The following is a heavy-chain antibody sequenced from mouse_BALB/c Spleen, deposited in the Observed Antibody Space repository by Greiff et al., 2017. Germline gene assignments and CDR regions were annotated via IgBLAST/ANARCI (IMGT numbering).Heavy chain of an antibody. CDR1: GFTFSSYA. CDR2: ISSGGST. D-gene: IGHD2-14*01. CDR3: ARAYYRYDEPLYYAMDY. V-gene: IGHV5-6-5*01. Sequence: DVMLVESGGGLVKPGGSLKLSCAASGFTFSSYAMSWVRQTPEKRLEWVASISSGGSTYYPDSVKGRFTISRDNARNILYLQMSSLRSEDTAMYYCARAYYRYDEPLYYAMDYWGQGTSVTVSS. J-gene: IGHJ4*01.